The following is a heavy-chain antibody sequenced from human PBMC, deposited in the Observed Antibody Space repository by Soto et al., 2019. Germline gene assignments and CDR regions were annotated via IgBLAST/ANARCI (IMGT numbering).Heavy chain of an antibody. V-gene: IGHV4-38-2*02. Sequence: PSETLSLTCAVSVYSISSGYYCGWIRQPPGKGLEWIGSIYHSGSTYYNPSLKSRVTISVDTSKNQFSLKLSSVTAADTAVYYCARESYNWNYSYFDYWGQGTLVTVSS. CDR2: IYHSGST. D-gene: IGHD1-7*01. CDR1: VYSISSGYY. J-gene: IGHJ4*02. CDR3: ARESYNWNYSYFDY.